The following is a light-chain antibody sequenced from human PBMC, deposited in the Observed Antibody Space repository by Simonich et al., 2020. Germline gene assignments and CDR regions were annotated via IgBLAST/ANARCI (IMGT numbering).Light chain of an antibody. CDR2: WAA. CDR1: QSVLYSSNNKNY. CDR3: QQYYSTPLT. V-gene: IGKV4-1*01. Sequence: DIVMTQSPDSLAVSLGERATINCKSSQSVLYSSNNKNYLAWYQQKPGQPPKLRIYWAATRESGVPDRFSGSGSGTDFTLTISSLQAEDVAFYYCQQYYSTPLTFGGGTKVEIK. J-gene: IGKJ4*01.